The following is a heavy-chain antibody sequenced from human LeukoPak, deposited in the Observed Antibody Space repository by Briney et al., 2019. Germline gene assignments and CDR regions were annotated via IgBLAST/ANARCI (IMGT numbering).Heavy chain of an antibody. V-gene: IGHV3-30-3*01. J-gene: IGHJ4*02. CDR2: ISYDGNNK. CDR3: ARAPSADLGYCTGGSCYLGYFDY. Sequence: GGSLRLSCAASGFSFSSYVMHWVRQAPGKGLECVALISYDGNNKYYADSVKGRFTVSRDNSKNTLYLKMNSLRAEDTAVYYCARAPSADLGYCTGGSCYLGYFDYWGQGTLATVSS. CDR1: GFSFSSYV. D-gene: IGHD2-15*01.